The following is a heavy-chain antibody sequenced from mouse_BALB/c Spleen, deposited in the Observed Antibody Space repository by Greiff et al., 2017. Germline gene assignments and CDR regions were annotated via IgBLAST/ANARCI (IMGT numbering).Heavy chain of an antibody. CDR1: GFTFSSFG. D-gene: IGHD2-13*01. J-gene: IGHJ4*01. Sequence: DVMLVESGGGLVQPGGSRKLSCAASGFTFSSFGMHWVRQAPEKGLEWVAYISSGSSTIYYADTVKGRFTISRDNPKNTLFLQMTSLRSEDTAMYYCARRDYWGAMDYWGQGTSVTVSS. CDR3: ARRDYWGAMDY. CDR2: ISSGSSTI. V-gene: IGHV5-17*02.